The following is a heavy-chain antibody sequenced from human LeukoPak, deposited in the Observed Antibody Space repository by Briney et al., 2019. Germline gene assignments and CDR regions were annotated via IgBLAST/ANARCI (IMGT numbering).Heavy chain of an antibody. D-gene: IGHD3-3*01. CDR2: INPSGGST. Sequence: GASVKVSCKASGYTFTSYYMHWVRQAPGQGLEWMGIINPSGGSTSYAQKFQGRVTMTRDTSTSTVYMELSSLRSEDTAVYYCARPRTYYDSWSGYPPFDYWGQGTLVTVSS. J-gene: IGHJ4*02. CDR3: ARPRTYYDSWSGYPPFDY. V-gene: IGHV1-46*01. CDR1: GYTFTSYY.